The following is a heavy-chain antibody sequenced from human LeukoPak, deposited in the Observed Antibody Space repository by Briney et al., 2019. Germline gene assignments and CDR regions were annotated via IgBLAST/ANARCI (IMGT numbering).Heavy chain of an antibody. Sequence: PGGSLRLSCAASGFTFSGAGIHCGRQASGKGLEWVGRIRSKANSYATAYAASVKGRFTISRDDSKNTAFLQMNSLKTEDTAVYYCTSSGSGYYYYGMDVWGQGTTVTVSS. CDR2: IRSKANSYAT. CDR1: GFTFSGAG. CDR3: TSSGSGYYYYGMDV. V-gene: IGHV3-73*01. D-gene: IGHD3-3*01. J-gene: IGHJ6*02.